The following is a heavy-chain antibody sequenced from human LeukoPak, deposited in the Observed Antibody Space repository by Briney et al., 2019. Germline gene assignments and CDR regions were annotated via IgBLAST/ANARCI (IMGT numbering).Heavy chain of an antibody. J-gene: IGHJ4*02. D-gene: IGHD1-1*01. CDR3: AKDLGNWIRVYFDY. Sequence: GGSLRLSCAASGFTFSSYAMSWVRQAPGKGLEWASAISGSGGSTYYADSVKGRFTISRDNSKNTLYLQMNSLRAEDTAVYYCAKDLGNWIRVYFDYWGQGTLVTVSS. CDR2: ISGSGGST. CDR1: GFTFSSYA. V-gene: IGHV3-23*01.